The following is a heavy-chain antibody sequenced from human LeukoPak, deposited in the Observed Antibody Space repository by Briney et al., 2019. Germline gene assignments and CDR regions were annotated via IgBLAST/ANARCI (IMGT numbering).Heavy chain of an antibody. CDR3: ARRLGIADTFDP. CDR1: GGSISSSSYY. D-gene: IGHD6-13*01. J-gene: IGHJ5*02. V-gene: IGHV4-39*01. CDR2: IYYSGST. Sequence: SETLSLTCTVSGGSISSSSYYWGWIRQPPGKGLEWIGSIYYSGSTYHNPSLKSRVIISVDTSKNQFSLKLSSVTAADTAVYYCARRLGIADTFDPWGQGTLVTVSS.